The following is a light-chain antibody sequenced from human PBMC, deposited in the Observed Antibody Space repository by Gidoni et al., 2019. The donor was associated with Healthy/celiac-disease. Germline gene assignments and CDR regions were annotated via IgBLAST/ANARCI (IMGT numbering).Light chain of an antibody. CDR2: AAS. CDR3: QQRSNWPPT. V-gene: IGKV3-11*01. J-gene: IGKJ2*01. CDR1: QSVSSY. Sequence: ELVLAPSPATLSLSRGERATLSCRASQSVSSYLAWFQQKPGQAPRLLIYAASNRATGSQARFSGSGSGTYFTLTISSLEPEDFAVYYCQQRSNWPPTFGQGTKLEIK.